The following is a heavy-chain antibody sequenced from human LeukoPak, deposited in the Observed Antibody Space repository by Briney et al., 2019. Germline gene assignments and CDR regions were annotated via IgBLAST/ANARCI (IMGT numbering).Heavy chain of an antibody. CDR2: IYYSGST. Sequence: TSETLSLTCTVSGGSISSYYWSWIRQPPGKGLEWIGYIYYSGSTNYNPSLKSRVTISVDTSKNQFSLKLSSVTAADTAVYYCARDGERGMDWGQGTLVTVSS. V-gene: IGHV4-59*01. CDR3: ARDGERGMD. CDR1: GGSISSYY. J-gene: IGHJ4*02. D-gene: IGHD4-17*01.